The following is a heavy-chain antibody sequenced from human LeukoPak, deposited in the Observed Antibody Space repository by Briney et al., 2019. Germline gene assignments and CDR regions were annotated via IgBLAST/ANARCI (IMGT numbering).Heavy chain of an antibody. D-gene: IGHD3-22*01. CDR3: ATASSGPQYYFDY. J-gene: IGHJ4*02. CDR2: IIPILGIA. Sequence: SVKVSCKASGGTFSSYAISWVRQAPGQGLEWMGRIIPILGIANYAQKFQGRVTMTEDTSTDTAYMELSSLRSEDTAVYYCATASSGPQYYFDYWGQGTLVTVSS. V-gene: IGHV1-69*04. CDR1: GGTFSSYA.